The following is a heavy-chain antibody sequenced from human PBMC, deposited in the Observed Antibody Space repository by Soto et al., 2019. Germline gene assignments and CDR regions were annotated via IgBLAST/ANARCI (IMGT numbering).Heavy chain of an antibody. D-gene: IGHD2-21*01. V-gene: IGHV4-34*01. CDR1: GGSFSGYY. CDR2: INHSGST. Sequence: SETLSLTCAVYGGSFSGYYWSWIRQPPGKGLEWIGEINHSGSTNYNPSLKSRVTISVDTSKNQFSLKLSSVTAADTAVYYCAREDDGGDRDYSGFDVRAQGTTVPVSS. CDR3: AREDDGGDRDYSGFDV. J-gene: IGHJ6*02.